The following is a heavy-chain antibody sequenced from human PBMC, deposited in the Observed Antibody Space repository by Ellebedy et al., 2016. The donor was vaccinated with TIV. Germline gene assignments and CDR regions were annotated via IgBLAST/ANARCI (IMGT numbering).Heavy chain of an antibody. V-gene: IGHV1-2*02. CDR3: ARGAGSSGYYSFDY. D-gene: IGHD3-22*01. CDR1: GYTFTGHY. CDR2: IIPYSGDT. J-gene: IGHJ4*02. Sequence: AASVKVSCKASGYTFTGHYIHWVRQAPGQGLEWMGWIIPYSGDTSYVEKFQGRVTMTRDTSITTAYMELSGLRSDDTAVFYCARGAGSSGYYSFDYWGQGTLVTVSS.